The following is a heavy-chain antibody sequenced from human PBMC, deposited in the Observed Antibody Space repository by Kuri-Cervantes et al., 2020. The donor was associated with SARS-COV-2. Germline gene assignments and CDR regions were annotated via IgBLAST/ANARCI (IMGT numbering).Heavy chain of an antibody. CDR2: ISSSSSYI. V-gene: IGHV3-21*01. CDR1: GFTFSSYS. J-gene: IGHJ4*02. D-gene: IGHD5-12*01. CDR3: ARAQRGLMVALDY. Sequence: GESLKISCAASGFTFSSYSMNWVRQAPGKGLEWVSSISSSSSYIYYADSVKVRFTISRDNAKNSLYLQMNSLRAEDTAVYYCARAQRGLMVALDYWGQGTLVTVSS.